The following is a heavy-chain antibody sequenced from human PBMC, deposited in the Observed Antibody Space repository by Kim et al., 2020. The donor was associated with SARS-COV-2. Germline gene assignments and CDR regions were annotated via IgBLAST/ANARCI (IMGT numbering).Heavy chain of an antibody. CDR2: IIPIFGTA. CDR3: ARVRVAYYDSSGFDY. D-gene: IGHD3-22*01. Sequence: SVKVSCKASGGTFSSYAISWVRQAPGQGLEWMGGIIPIFGTANYAQKFQGRVTITADESTSTAYMELSSLRSEDTAVYYCARVRVAYYDSSGFDYWGQGTLVTVSS. CDR1: GGTFSSYA. V-gene: IGHV1-69*13. J-gene: IGHJ4*02.